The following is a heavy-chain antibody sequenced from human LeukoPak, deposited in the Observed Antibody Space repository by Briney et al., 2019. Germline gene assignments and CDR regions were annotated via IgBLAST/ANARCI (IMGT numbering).Heavy chain of an antibody. J-gene: IGHJ4*02. CDR2: IRYDGSNK. V-gene: IGHV3-30*02. CDR1: GFTFSSYG. D-gene: IGHD6-6*01. Sequence: GGSLRLSCAASGFTFSSYGMHWVRQAPGKGLEWVAFIRYDGSNKYYADSVKGRFTISRDNSKNTLYLQMNSLRAEDTAVYYCAKGEYSSSGGAFDYWGQGTLVTVSS. CDR3: AKGEYSSSGGAFDY.